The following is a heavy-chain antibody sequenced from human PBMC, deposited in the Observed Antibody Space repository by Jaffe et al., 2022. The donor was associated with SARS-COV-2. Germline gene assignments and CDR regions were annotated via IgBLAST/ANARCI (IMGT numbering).Heavy chain of an antibody. CDR1: GFTFSTYA. CDR2: IGGSGIST. D-gene: IGHD1-7*01. J-gene: IGHJ6*02. Sequence: EVQLLESGGGLIQPGGSLRLSCVVSGFTFSTYAMSWVRQAPAKGLEWVSAIGGSGISTYYADSVKGRFTISRDNSKNTLYLQMNSLRAEDTAVYYCAKARHNWNSPDGMDVWGQGSTVTVSS. CDR3: AKARHNWNSPDGMDV. V-gene: IGHV3-23*01.